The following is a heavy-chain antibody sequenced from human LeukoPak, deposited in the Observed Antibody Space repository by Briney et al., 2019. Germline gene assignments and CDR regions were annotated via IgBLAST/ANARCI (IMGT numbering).Heavy chain of an antibody. J-gene: IGHJ4*02. CDR3: ARVAEAAAFDS. Sequence: GGSLRLSCAASAFTFSTYAIHWVRQAPGKGLEWVAVISYDGSNKYYADSVKGRFTISRDNAKNSLYLQMNSLKPEDTAVYYCARVAEAAAFDSWGQGTLVTVSS. CDR2: ISYDGSNK. CDR1: AFTFSTYA. V-gene: IGHV3-30-3*01. D-gene: IGHD6-13*01.